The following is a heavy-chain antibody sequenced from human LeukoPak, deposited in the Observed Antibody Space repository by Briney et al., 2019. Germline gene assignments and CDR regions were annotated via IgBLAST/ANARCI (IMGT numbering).Heavy chain of an antibody. CDR1: GYSFTSYW. Sequence: HGGSLKISCKGSGYSFTSYWIGWVRQMPGKGLEWMGIIYPGDSDTRYSPSFQGQVTISADKSISTAYLQWNSLKASDTAMYYCARLTMSVQEFDPWGQGTLVTVSS. V-gene: IGHV5-51*01. J-gene: IGHJ5*02. CDR2: IYPGDSDT. D-gene: IGHD1-14*01. CDR3: ARLTMSVQEFDP.